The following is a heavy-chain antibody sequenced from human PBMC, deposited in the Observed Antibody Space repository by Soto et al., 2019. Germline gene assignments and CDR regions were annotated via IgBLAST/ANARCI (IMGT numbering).Heavy chain of an antibody. CDR1: GFTFSSRG. CDR3: VKDFGSGYLQVGADL. J-gene: IGHJ5*02. V-gene: IGHV3-30*18. Sequence: VQLVESGGGLVQPGGSLRLSCAASGFTFSSRGMHWVRQAPGKGLEWVALISYDGRNEKYAESLKGRFTISRDNSESTLYLQMNGLRPDDAAVYYCVKDFGSGYLQVGADLWGQGTQVTVSS. CDR2: ISYDGRNE. D-gene: IGHD2-15*01.